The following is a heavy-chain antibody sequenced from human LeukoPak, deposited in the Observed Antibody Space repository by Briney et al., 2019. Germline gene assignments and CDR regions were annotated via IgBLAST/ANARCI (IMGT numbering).Heavy chain of an antibody. CDR3: AREGDYDYVWGSYPWGY. D-gene: IGHD3-16*02. V-gene: IGHV4-34*01. CDR2: INHSGST. Sequence: SETLSLTCAVYGGSFSGYYWSWIRQPPGKGLEWIGEINHSGSTNYNPSLKSRVTISVDTSKNQFPLKLSSVTAADTAVYYCAREGDYDYVWGSYPWGYWGQGTLVTVSS. CDR1: GGSFSGYY. J-gene: IGHJ4*02.